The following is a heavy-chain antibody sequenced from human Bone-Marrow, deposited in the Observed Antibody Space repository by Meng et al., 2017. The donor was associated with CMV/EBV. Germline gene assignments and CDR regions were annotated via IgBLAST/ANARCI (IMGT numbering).Heavy chain of an antibody. CDR1: GSTFSGDW. Sequence: GGSLRLSCGVSGSTFSGDWMHWVRQGPGKGLMWVSYIWGDGSTTGYADSVRGRFTISRDNAENTVYLEMNSLRVEDTGVYYCARDRHYAMDVWGRGTTVTVSS. J-gene: IGHJ6*02. V-gene: IGHV3-74*01. CDR2: IWGDGSTT. CDR3: ARDRHYAMDV.